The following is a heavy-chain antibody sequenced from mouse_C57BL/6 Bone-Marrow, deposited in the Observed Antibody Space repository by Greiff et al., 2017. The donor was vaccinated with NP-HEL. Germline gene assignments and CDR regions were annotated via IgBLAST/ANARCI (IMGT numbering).Heavy chain of an antibody. V-gene: IGHV1-52*01. Sequence: QVQLQQPGAELVRPGSSVKLSCKASGYTFTSYWMHWVKQRPIQGLEWIGNIDPSDSETPYNQKFKDKATLTVDNSSSTAYMQLNSLTSEDSAVYYCARDYGSSYNFDYWGQGTTLTVSS. J-gene: IGHJ2*01. CDR3: ARDYGSSYNFDY. D-gene: IGHD1-1*01. CDR1: GYTFTSYW. CDR2: IDPSDSET.